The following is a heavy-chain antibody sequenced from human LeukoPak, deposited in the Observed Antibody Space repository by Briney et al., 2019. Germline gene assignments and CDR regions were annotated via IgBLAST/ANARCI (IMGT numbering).Heavy chain of an antibody. CDR3: ARDHALYCSSTSCYRYYYYGMDV. Sequence: GASVKVSCKASGGTFSSYAISWVRQAPGQGLEWIGGIIPIFGTANYAQKFQGRVTITADESTSTAYMELSGLRSEDTAVYYCARDHALYCSSTSCYRYYYYGMDVWGKGTTVTVSS. V-gene: IGHV1-69*13. J-gene: IGHJ6*04. CDR1: GGTFSSYA. CDR2: IIPIFGTA. D-gene: IGHD2-2*01.